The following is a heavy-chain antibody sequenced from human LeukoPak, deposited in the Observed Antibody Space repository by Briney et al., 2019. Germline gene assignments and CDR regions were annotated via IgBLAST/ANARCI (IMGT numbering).Heavy chain of an antibody. Sequence: ASVKVSCKASGYTFTSYVISWVRQAPGQGLEWMGWISAYNGNTNYAQKLQGRVTMTTDTSTSTAYMELRSLRSDDTAVYYCARDNAYCGGDCYFGSDYWGREPWSPSPQ. CDR3: ARDNAYCGGDCYFGSDY. J-gene: IGHJ4*02. D-gene: IGHD2-21*02. CDR2: ISAYNGNT. V-gene: IGHV1-18*01. CDR1: GYTFTSYV.